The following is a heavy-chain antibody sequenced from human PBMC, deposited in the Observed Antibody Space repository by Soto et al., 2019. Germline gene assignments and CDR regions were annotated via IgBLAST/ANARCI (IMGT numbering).Heavy chain of an antibody. D-gene: IGHD3-16*01. CDR3: ARQGMITRREYGMDV. CDR2: IDPSDSYT. V-gene: IGHV5-10-1*01. J-gene: IGHJ6*01. Sequence: GESLKISCKGSGYRFTSYWISWVRQMPGKGLEWMGRIDPSDSYTNYSPSFQGHVTISADKSISTAYLQWSSLKASDTAMYYCARQGMITRREYGMDVWGEGSRVTVSS. CDR1: GYRFTSYW.